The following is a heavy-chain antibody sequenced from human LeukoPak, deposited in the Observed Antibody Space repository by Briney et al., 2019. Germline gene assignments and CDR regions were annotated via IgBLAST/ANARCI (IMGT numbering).Heavy chain of an antibody. CDR1: GGSISSGSYY. CDR3: ATTGKSRNYYYYMDV. J-gene: IGHJ6*03. D-gene: IGHD3-10*01. CDR2: IYTSGST. V-gene: IGHV4-61*02. Sequence: PSETLSLTCTVSGGSISSGSYYWSWIRQPAGKGLEWIGRIYTSGSTNYNPSLKSQVTISVDTSKNQFSLKLSSVTAADTAVYYCATTGKSRNYYYYMDVWGKGTTVTISS.